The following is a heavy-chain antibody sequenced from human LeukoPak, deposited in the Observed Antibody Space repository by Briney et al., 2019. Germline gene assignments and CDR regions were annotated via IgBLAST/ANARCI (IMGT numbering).Heavy chain of an antibody. CDR2: IKQDGSEK. J-gene: IGHJ4*02. V-gene: IGHV3-7*03. CDR3: ARSMSGYDENYFDY. CDR1: GFTFSSYW. Sequence: GGSLRLSCAASGFTFSSYWMSWVRQAPGKGLEWVANIKQDGSEKYYVDSVKGRFTISRDNAKNSLYLQMNSLRAEHTALYHCARSMSGYDENYFDYWGQGTLVTVSS. D-gene: IGHD5-12*01.